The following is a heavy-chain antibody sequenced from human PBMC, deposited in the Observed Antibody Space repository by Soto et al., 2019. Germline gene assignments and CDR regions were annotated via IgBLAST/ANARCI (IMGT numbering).Heavy chain of an antibody. J-gene: IGHJ4*02. CDR1: GGSISPYY. CDR2: IYASGST. CDR3: ARGGMVIIPTATAFDY. V-gene: IGHV4-4*07. D-gene: IGHD1-1*01. Sequence: LSLTCSVSGGSISPYYWSWIRQPAGKGLEWIGRIYASGSTNYNPSLKSRVTMSVATSKNQFSLKLTSVTAADTATYHCARGGMVIIPTATAFDYWGQGTLVTVSS.